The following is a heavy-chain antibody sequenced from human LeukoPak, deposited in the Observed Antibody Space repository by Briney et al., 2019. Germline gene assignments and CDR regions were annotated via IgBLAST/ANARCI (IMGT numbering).Heavy chain of an antibody. CDR1: GFTFSSYS. CDR3: ARREPQGCSGTSCFAGPVGH. D-gene: IGHD2-2*01. V-gene: IGHV3-48*04. Sequence: GGSLRLSCAASGFTFSSYSMNWVRQAPGKGLEWVSYISSSSSSIYYADSVKGRFTISRDNAKSSLYLQMNSLRAEDTAVYYCARREPQGCSGTSCFAGPVGHWGQGTLVTVSS. J-gene: IGHJ4*02. CDR2: ISSSSSSI.